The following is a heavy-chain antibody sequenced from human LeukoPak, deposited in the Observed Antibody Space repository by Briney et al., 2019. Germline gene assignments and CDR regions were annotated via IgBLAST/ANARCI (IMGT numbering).Heavy chain of an antibody. J-gene: IGHJ4*02. CDR3: ARLEGYCTNGVCSFGY. CDR1: GGTFSSYA. V-gene: IGHV1-69*13. CDR2: IIPIFGTA. Sequence: SVRVSCKASGGTFSSYAISWVRQAPGQGLEWMGGIIPIFGTANYAQKFQGRVTITADESTSTAYMELSSLRSEDTAVYYCARLEGYCTNGVCSFGYWGQGTLVTVSS. D-gene: IGHD2-8*01.